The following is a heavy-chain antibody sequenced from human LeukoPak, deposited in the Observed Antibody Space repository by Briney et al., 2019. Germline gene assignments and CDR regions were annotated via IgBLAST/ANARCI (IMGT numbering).Heavy chain of an antibody. D-gene: IGHD6-25*01. CDR3: SGRPD. Sequence: GGSLRLSCAASGLSVSDAWMSWVRQAPGKGLEWVGRIKSKTGGGTTDHFASVKGRFTISRDDSKNTLYLQMNSLSTEDTAVYYCSGRPDWGQGTLVSVCS. J-gene: IGHJ4*02. CDR2: IKSKTGGGTT. V-gene: IGHV3-15*01. CDR1: GLSVSDAW.